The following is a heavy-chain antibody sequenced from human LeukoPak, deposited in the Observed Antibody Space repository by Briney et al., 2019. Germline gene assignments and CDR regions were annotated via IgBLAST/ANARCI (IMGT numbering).Heavy chain of an antibody. CDR1: GFTFSGYS. J-gene: IGHJ4*02. D-gene: IGHD4-17*01. CDR3: ARDRLHYGEYEKTLDY. V-gene: IGHV3-48*01. Sequence: GGSLRLSCAASGFTFSGYSMTWVRQAPGKGLEWVSYITFTSSTIHYADSVKGRFTISRDNAKSSLYLQMNSLRADDTAVYYCARDRLHYGEYEKTLDYWGQGTLVTVSS. CDR2: ITFTSSTI.